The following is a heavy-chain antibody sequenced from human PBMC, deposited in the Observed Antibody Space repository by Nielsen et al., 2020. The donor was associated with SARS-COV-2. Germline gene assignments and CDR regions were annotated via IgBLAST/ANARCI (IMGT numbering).Heavy chain of an antibody. CDR2: IWFGESYK. CDR1: GFTFSSYA. J-gene: IGHJ6*03. D-gene: IGHD3/OR15-3a*01. CDR3: ASGPPYYMGV. V-gene: IGHV3-33*08. Sequence: LSLTCAASGFTFSSYAMHWVRQAPGKGLEWVAVIWFGESYKYYADSVRGRFTISRDNSNNTLYLQMNSLRVEDTAVYYCASGPPYYMGVWGKGATVTVSS.